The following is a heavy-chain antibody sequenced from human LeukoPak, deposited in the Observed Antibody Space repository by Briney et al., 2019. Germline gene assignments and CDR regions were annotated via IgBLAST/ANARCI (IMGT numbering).Heavy chain of an antibody. CDR2: INPDDKST. CDR1: GFTFRKYW. CDR3: ARAGVGGVVTPSDAFDI. D-gene: IGHD3-3*01. V-gene: IGHV3-74*01. Sequence: PGGSLRLSCAASGFTFRKYWLHWVRQAPGKGLVWVSRINPDDKSTSYADSVKGRFTISRDNAKSTLYLQMNSLRAEDTAVYYCARAGVGGVVTPSDAFDIWGQGTMVTVSS. J-gene: IGHJ3*02.